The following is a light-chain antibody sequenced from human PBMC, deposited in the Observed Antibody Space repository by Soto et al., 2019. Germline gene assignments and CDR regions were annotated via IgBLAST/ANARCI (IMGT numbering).Light chain of an antibody. V-gene: IGLV2-11*01. J-gene: IGLJ2*01. CDR2: DVT. CDR1: SNNVGGYNY. CDR3: LSYAGTYTWS. Sequence: QSALTQPRSVSGSPGQSVTISCTGASNNVGGYNYVSWYQHHPGKVPQLIIYDVTKRPSGVPDRFSGSKSGNTASLTISGLHVEDEADYYCLSYAGTYTWSFGGGTKLTV.